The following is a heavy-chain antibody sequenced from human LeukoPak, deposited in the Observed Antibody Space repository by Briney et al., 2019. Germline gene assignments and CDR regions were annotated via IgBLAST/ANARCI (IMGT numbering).Heavy chain of an antibody. Sequence: SETLSLTCTVSGGSISSYYWSWIRQPPGKGLEWIGYIYYSGSTNYNPSLKSRVTISVDTSKNQFSLKLSSVTAADTAVYYCARDRTGLHDSQPFDLWGRGTLVTVSS. CDR3: ARDRTGLHDSQPFDL. J-gene: IGHJ2*01. CDR2: IYYSGST. CDR1: GGSISSYY. D-gene: IGHD4-11*01. V-gene: IGHV4-59*01.